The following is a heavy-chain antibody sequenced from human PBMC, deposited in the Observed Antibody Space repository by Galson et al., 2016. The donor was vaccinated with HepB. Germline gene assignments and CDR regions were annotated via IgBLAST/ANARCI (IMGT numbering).Heavy chain of an antibody. CDR3: ARRYNWNDEYYFDQ. CDR2: IHPPDSGT. CDR1: GTSFTAFW. J-gene: IGHJ4*02. V-gene: IGHV5-51*01. D-gene: IGHD1-1*01. Sequence: QSGAEVNQPGESLKISCTGSGTSFTAFWICWVRQMPGKGLEWLGIIHPPDSGTRYSPSFQGQVTILADKSITTAYLQWSSLKASYTAMYYCARRYNWNDEYYFDQWGQGTLVTVSS.